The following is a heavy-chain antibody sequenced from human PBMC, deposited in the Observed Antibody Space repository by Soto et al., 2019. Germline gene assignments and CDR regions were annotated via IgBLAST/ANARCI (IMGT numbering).Heavy chain of an antibody. CDR3: ATGGNGVNDAFDI. Sequence: SVKVSCKASGYTFTYRYLHWVRQAPGQALEWMGWITPFNGNTNYAQKFQDRVTITRDRSMSTAYMELSSLRSEDTAMYYCATGGNGVNDAFDIWGQGTMVTVSS. J-gene: IGHJ3*02. CDR1: GYTFTYRY. CDR2: ITPFNGNT. D-gene: IGHD2-8*01. V-gene: IGHV1-45*02.